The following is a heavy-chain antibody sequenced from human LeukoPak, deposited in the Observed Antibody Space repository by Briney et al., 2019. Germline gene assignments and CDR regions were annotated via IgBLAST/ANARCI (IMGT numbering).Heavy chain of an antibody. J-gene: IGHJ4*02. CDR1: GGTFSSYA. V-gene: IGHV1-69*05. CDR2: IIPIFGTA. CDR3: ARRQSSTYYYDSSGYSD. D-gene: IGHD3-22*01. Sequence: GASVKVSCKASGGTFSSYAISWVRQAPGQGLEWMGGIIPIFGTANYAQKFQGRDTITTDESTSTAYMELSSLRPEDTAVYYCARRQSSTYYYDSSGYSDWGQGTLVTVSS.